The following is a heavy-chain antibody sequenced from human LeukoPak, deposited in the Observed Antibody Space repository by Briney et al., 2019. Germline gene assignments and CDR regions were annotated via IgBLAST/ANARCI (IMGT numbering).Heavy chain of an antibody. CDR2: IKEDGSQI. J-gene: IGHJ4*02. Sequence: QPGGSLRLSCVASGFTFRDYWMTWVRQAPGKGLEWVANIKEDGSQINHVDSVKGRFTISRDNAKNSLYLQMNSLRVEDTAVYYCAKHKIAWRTFDCWGQGTLVTVSS. D-gene: IGHD1/OR15-1a*01. CDR1: GFTFRDYW. CDR3: AKHKIAWRTFDC. V-gene: IGHV3-7*01.